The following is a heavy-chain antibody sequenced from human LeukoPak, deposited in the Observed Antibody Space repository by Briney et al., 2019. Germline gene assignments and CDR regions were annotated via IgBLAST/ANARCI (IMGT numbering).Heavy chain of an antibody. D-gene: IGHD3-3*01. V-gene: IGHV1-2*02. Sequence: ASVKDSCKASGYTFTGYYMHWVRQAPGQGLEWMGWINPNSGGTNYAQKFQGRVTMTRDTSISTAYMELSRLRSDDTAVYYCARYPPLEVYYDFWSGPYYYYYGMDVWGQGTTVTVSS. CDR1: GYTFTGYY. CDR2: INPNSGGT. J-gene: IGHJ6*02. CDR3: ARYPPLEVYYDFWSGPYYYYYGMDV.